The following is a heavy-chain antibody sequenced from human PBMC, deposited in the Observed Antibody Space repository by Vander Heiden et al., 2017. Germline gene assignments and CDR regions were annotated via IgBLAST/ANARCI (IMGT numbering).Heavy chain of an antibody. CDR3: ASEIVPNDH. J-gene: IGHJ5*02. D-gene: IGHD1-26*01. CDR1: GFTFSGHA. V-gene: IGHV3-23*01. Sequence: EVQLLESGGGLVQPGGSLRLSCAVSGFTFSGHAMTWVRQAPGKGLEWISGISISGGNTYYADSVKGRFTISRDNSKNTLFLQMDSLRAEDTAMYYCASEIVPNDHWGQGTLVTVSS. CDR2: ISISGGNT.